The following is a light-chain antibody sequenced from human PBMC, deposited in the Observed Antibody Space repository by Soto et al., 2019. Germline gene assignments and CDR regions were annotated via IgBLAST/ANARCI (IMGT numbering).Light chain of an antibody. Sequence: EIVLTQSACTLSLSTGERATLSCRASQSVSNNYLAWYQQKPGQAPRLLIYGASTRATGIPARFSGSGSGTEFTLTISSLQTEDFAVYYCQQRSNWPITFGQGTRLAIK. CDR1: QSVSNNY. CDR2: GAS. J-gene: IGKJ5*01. CDR3: QQRSNWPIT. V-gene: IGKV3D-20*02.